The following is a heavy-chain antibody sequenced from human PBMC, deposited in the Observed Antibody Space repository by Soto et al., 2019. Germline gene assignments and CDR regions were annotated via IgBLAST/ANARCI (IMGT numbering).Heavy chain of an antibody. V-gene: IGHV4-39*01. CDR2: IYYSGST. CDR1: GGSISSSDYY. J-gene: IGHJ3*01. D-gene: IGHD1-26*01. CDR3: ARQSRTDYRPLSFDF. Sequence: SETLSLTCYVSGGSISSSDYYWGWIRQPPGKGLEWIGTIYYSGSTYYNPSPKSRLTISVDTSKSQFSLRLSSVTAADTAVYYCARQSRTDYRPLSFDFWGQGTLVTGSS.